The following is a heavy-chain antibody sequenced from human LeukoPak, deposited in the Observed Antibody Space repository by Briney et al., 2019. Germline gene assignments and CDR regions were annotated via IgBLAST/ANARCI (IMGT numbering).Heavy chain of an antibody. D-gene: IGHD6-25*01. CDR1: GLTFSSYS. J-gene: IGHJ4*02. Sequence: PGGSLRLSCAASGLTFSSYSMNWVRQAPGKGLEWVANIKQDGSEKYYVDSVKGRFTISRDNAKNSLYLQMNSLRAEDTAVYYCARILAALDYWGQGTLVTVSS. V-gene: IGHV3-7*01. CDR2: IKQDGSEK. CDR3: ARILAALDY.